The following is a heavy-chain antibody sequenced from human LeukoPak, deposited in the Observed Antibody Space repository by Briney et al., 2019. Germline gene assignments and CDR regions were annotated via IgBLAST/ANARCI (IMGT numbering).Heavy chain of an antibody. CDR2: IWYDGSNK. J-gene: IGHJ4*02. CDR1: GFTFSSYG. Sequence: GRSLRLSCAASGFTFSSYGMHWVRQAPGKGLEWVAVIWYDGSNKYYADSVKGRFTISRDNSKNTLYLQINSLRAEDTAVYYCAKDRYSYGYAFDYWGQGTLVTVSS. D-gene: IGHD5-18*01. CDR3: AKDRYSYGYAFDY. V-gene: IGHV3-33*06.